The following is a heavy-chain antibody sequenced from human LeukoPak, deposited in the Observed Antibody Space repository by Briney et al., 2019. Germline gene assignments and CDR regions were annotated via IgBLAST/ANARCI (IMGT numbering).Heavy chain of an antibody. J-gene: IGHJ4*02. CDR3: ARVTTVTTSFHFDY. CDR1: GGSISSGGYY. D-gene: IGHD4-17*01. V-gene: IGHV4-30-4*01. Sequence: SETLSLTCTVSGGSISSGGYYWSWIRQPPGEGLEWIGYIYYSGSTYYHPSLKSRVTISLDTSKNQFSLKLSSVTAADTAVYYCARVTTVTTSFHFDYWGQGTLVTVSS. CDR2: IYYSGST.